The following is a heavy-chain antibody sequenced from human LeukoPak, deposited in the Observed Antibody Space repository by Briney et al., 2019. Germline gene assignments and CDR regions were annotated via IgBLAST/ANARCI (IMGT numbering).Heavy chain of an antibody. V-gene: IGHV3-30-3*01. CDR2: ISYDGSNK. CDR1: GFTFSSYA. CDR3: ARAPYGDPLYYFDY. D-gene: IGHD4-17*01. Sequence: PGGSLRLSCAASGFTFSSYAMHWVRRAPGKGLEWVAVISYDGSNKYYADSEKGRFTISRDNSKNTLYLQMNSLRAEDTAVYYCARAPYGDPLYYFDYWGQGTLVTVSS. J-gene: IGHJ4*02.